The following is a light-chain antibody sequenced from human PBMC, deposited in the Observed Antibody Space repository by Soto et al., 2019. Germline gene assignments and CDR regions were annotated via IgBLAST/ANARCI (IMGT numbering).Light chain of an antibody. V-gene: IGKV3-20*01. Sequence: IVLTQSPGTRSLSPGERATLSCGASQSVRSRHLAWYQQMHGQAPRLIIYGTSNRATGIPDRFSGSVSGTDCTITISRLENEDVAVYYCQQYSSSTLTFGGGTKVDIK. CDR3: QQYSSSTLT. J-gene: IGKJ4*01. CDR2: GTS. CDR1: QSVRSRH.